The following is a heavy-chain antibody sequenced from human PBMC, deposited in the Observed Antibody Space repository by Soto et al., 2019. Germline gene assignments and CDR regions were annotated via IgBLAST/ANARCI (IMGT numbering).Heavy chain of an antibody. J-gene: IGHJ4*02. CDR1: GFTFGSYA. V-gene: IGHV3-23*01. CDR3: AKVGLVRNGYMGVVRGDC. D-gene: IGHD2-8*02. Sequence: EVQLLESGGGLVQPGGSLRLSCTASGFTFGSYAMSWVRQAPGKGLECVSGITDGGGSKFYADSVEGRFTISRDKSKNSLYMQMSSLTAEERAIYYCAKVGLVRNGYMGVVRGDCWGQGTRVTVSA. CDR2: ITDGGGSK.